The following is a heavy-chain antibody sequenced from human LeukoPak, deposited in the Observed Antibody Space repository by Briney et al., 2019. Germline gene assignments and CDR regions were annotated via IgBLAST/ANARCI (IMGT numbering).Heavy chain of an antibody. Sequence: GRSLRLSCAASGFTFSSYGMHWIRQAPGKGLEWVAVIWYDGSNKYYADSVKGRLTISRDNSKNTLYLQMSSLRAEDTAVYYCARDLSWFGEFDYWGQGTLVTVSS. CDR2: IWYDGSNK. V-gene: IGHV3-33*01. D-gene: IGHD3-10*01. J-gene: IGHJ4*02. CDR3: ARDLSWFGEFDY. CDR1: GFTFSSYG.